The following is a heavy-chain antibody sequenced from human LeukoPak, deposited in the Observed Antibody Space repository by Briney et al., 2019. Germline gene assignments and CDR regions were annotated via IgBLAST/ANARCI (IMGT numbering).Heavy chain of an antibody. CDR1: VSTFSRYA. V-gene: IGHV3-23*01. Sequence: GGSLRLSCAASVSTFSRYAMSWVRQAPGKGLEWLSAISESDGSTYYAYSVKGRFTISRDNSKNTLYLQMNSLRAEDTEVYYCGKGERYDFWSSYYGPYYYYGMDVWAQGSTVTVSS. D-gene: IGHD3-3*01. J-gene: IGHJ6*02. CDR2: ISESDGST. CDR3: GKGERYDFWSSYYGPYYYYGMDV.